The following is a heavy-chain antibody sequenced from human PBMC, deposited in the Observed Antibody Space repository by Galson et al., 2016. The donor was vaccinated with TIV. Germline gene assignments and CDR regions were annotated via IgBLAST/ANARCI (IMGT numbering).Heavy chain of an antibody. CDR2: ISGGGGIT. CDR1: GFTFDYYA. CDR3: AKRKNDGGYAFEA. Sequence: SLRLSCAASGFTFDYYAMSWVRQAPGLGLEWVSGISGGGGITYFADSVKGRFTISRDNSRNTLFLQMPSLRVEDTAVYYCAKRKNDGGYAFEAWGQGTLDTVSS. J-gene: IGHJ3*01. D-gene: IGHD2-15*01. V-gene: IGHV3-23*01.